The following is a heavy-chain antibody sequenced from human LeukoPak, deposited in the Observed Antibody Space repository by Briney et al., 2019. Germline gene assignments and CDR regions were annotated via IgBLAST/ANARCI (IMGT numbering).Heavy chain of an antibody. J-gene: IGHJ4*02. CDR1: GGSISSYY. D-gene: IGHD6-13*01. CDR2: IYYRGTT. V-gene: IGHV4-59*01. CDR3: ARGVYIAAAQYSY. Sequence: PSETLSLTCTVSGGSISSYYWSWIRQPPGKGLEWIGYIYYRGTTNYNPSLKSRVTISVDTSKNQFPLKLSSVTAADTAVYYCARGVYIAAAQYSYWGQGTLVTVSS.